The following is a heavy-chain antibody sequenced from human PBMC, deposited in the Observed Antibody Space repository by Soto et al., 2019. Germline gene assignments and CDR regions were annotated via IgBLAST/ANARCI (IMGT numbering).Heavy chain of an antibody. J-gene: IGHJ3*02. CDR2: ISSSSSYT. Sequence: QVQLVESGGGLVKPGGSLRLSCAASGFTFSDYYMSWIRQAPGKGLEWVSYISSSSSYTNYADSVKGRFTISRDNAKNSLYLQMNSLRAEDTAVYYCARAMGPGDAFDIWGQGTMVTVSS. CDR3: ARAMGPGDAFDI. D-gene: IGHD3-16*01. CDR1: GFTFSDYY. V-gene: IGHV3-11*06.